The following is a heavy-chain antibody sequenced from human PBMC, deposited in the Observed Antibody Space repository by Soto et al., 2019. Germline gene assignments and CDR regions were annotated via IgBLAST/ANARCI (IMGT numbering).Heavy chain of an antibody. CDR1: GFTFSSYW. J-gene: IGHJ5*02. CDR2: INSDGSST. Sequence: GALRLSCAASGFTFSSYWMHWVRQAPGKGLVWVSRINSDGSSTSYADSVKGRFTISRDNAKNTLYLRMNSLRAEDTAVYYCAREGYSSGWAFPWGQGTLVTVSS. D-gene: IGHD6-19*01. V-gene: IGHV3-74*01. CDR3: AREGYSSGWAFP.